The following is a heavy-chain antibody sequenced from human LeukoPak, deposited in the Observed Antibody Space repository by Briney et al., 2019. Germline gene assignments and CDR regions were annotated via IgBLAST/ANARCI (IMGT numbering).Heavy chain of an antibody. J-gene: IGHJ4*02. Sequence: GGSLRLSCAASGFMFRTYGMHWVRQAPGKGLEWVAVIWYDGSKKYYADSVKGRFTISRDNSKNALYLQMNSLRAEDTAVYYCARDDYGPLTDYWGQGTLVTVSS. D-gene: IGHD4/OR15-4a*01. V-gene: IGHV3-33*01. CDR1: GFMFRTYG. CDR3: ARDDYGPLTDY. CDR2: IWYDGSKK.